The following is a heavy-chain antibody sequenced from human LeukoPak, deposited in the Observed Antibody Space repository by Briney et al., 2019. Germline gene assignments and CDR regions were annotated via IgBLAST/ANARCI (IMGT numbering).Heavy chain of an antibody. CDR3: ATDLSLWGAHDAFDI. V-gene: IGHV1-8*02. Sequence: ASVKVSCKASGYTFTSYDINWVRQATGQGLEWMGWMNPNSGNTGYAQKFQGRVTMTEDTSTDTAYMELSSLRSEDTAVYYCATDLSLWGAHDAFDIWGQGTMVTVSS. J-gene: IGHJ3*02. D-gene: IGHD2/OR15-2a*01. CDR2: MNPNSGNT. CDR1: GYTFTSYD.